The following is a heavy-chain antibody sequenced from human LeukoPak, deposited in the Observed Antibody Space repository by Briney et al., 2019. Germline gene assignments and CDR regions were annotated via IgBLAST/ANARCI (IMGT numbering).Heavy chain of an antibody. CDR1: GFIFTNYF. CDR2: ISNNGGYT. V-gene: IGHV3-23*01. D-gene: IGHD2-15*01. Sequence: GGSLRLSCAASGFIFTNYFMSWVRQAPGKGLEWVSAISNNGGYTYYADSVQGRFTISRDNSKSTLCLQMNSLRAEDTAVYYCAKQLGYCSDGSCYFPYWGQGTLVTVSS. CDR3: AKQLGYCSDGSCYFPY. J-gene: IGHJ4*02.